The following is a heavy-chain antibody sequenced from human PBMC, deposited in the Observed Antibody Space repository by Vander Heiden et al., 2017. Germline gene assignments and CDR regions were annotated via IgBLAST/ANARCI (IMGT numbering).Heavy chain of an antibody. Sequence: EVQLVASGGGLVTHGGSLRHPCAASGFTFSTYTMNWVRQAPGKGLEWVSSSNSTSSYIYYADSVKGRFTISRDNAKNSLYLQMNSLRTEDTAVYYCASLAGAGTSDYWGQGTLVTVSS. D-gene: IGHD6-13*01. V-gene: IGHV3-21*01. J-gene: IGHJ4*02. CDR3: ASLAGAGTSDY. CDR1: GFTFSTYT. CDR2: SNSTSSYI.